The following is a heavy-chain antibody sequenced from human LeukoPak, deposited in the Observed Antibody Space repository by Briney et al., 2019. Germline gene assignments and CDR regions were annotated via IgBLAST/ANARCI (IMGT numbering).Heavy chain of an antibody. D-gene: IGHD5-18*01. Sequence: SQTLSLTCTVSGGSISSGSYYWSWIRQPAGKGLEWIGRIYTSGSTNYNPSLKSRVTISVDTSKNQFSLKLSSVTAADTAVYYCARDLARGYSYGLHYMDVWGKGTTVTVSS. CDR2: IYTSGST. V-gene: IGHV4-61*02. CDR3: ARDLARGYSYGLHYMDV. CDR1: GGSISSGSYY. J-gene: IGHJ6*03.